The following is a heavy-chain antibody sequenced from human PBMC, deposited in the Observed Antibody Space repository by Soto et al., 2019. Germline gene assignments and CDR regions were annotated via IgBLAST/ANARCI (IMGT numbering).Heavy chain of an antibody. V-gene: IGHV5-10-1*01. D-gene: IGHD3-10*01. CDR3: ARRYLKTSTYYSYYGMDV. J-gene: IGHJ6*02. CDR1: GYNLTSYW. CDR2: IDPSDSYT. Sequence: GQSLKISCKGSGYNLTSYWISWVRQMPGKGLEWMGRIDPSDSYTNYSPSFQGHVTISADKSISTAYLQWSSLKASDTAMYYCARRYLKTSTYYSYYGMDVWGQGTTVTGSS.